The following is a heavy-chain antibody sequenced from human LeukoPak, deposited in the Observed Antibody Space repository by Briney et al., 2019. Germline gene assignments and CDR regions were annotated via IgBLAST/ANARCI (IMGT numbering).Heavy chain of an antibody. Sequence: GRSLRLSCAASGFTFDDYAMHWVRQAPGKGLEWVSGISWNSGSIGYADSVKGRFTISRDNAKNSLYLQMNSLRAEDTAVYYCARSGGEGYYYYYMDVWGKGTTVTVSS. CDR1: GFTFDDYA. J-gene: IGHJ6*03. V-gene: IGHV3-9*01. CDR2: ISWNSGSI. CDR3: ARSGGEGYYYYYMDV. D-gene: IGHD2-15*01.